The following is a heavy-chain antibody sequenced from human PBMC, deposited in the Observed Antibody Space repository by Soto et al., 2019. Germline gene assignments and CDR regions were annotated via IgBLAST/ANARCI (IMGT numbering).Heavy chain of an antibody. CDR3: ARSEAPTSLFYYYYMDV. CDR2: IYYSGST. J-gene: IGHJ6*03. D-gene: IGHD5-12*01. CDR1: GGSISSGGYY. Sequence: SETLSLTCTVSGGSISSGGYYWSWIRQHPGKGLEWIGYIYYSGSTYYNPSLKSRVTISVDTSKNQFSLKLSSVTAADTAVYYCARSEAPTSLFYYYYMDVWGKGTTVTVSS. V-gene: IGHV4-31*03.